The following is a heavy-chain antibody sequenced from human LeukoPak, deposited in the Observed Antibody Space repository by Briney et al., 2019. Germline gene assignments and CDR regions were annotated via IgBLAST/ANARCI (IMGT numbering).Heavy chain of an antibody. CDR2: IDPTIGGT. D-gene: IGHD3-22*01. CDR1: GYTFSDFF. Sequence: GASVKVSCKASGYTFSDFFIHWVRQAPGPGLEWMGSIDPTIGGTRNAQRFQGRVSMTRDTSMSTAYMELIRLTSGDTAVYFCAREYYDNNGRKYGFDVWGQGTVVTVSS. J-gene: IGHJ3*01. V-gene: IGHV1-2*02. CDR3: AREYYDNNGRKYGFDV.